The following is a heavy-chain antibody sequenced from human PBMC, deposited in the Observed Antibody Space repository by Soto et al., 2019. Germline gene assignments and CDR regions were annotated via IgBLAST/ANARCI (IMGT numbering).Heavy chain of an antibody. V-gene: IGHV3-21*01. D-gene: IGHD3-22*01. CDR1: GFTFSSYS. CDR3: ARDHYYDGLRYFDL. J-gene: IGHJ2*01. CDR2: ISSSSSYI. Sequence: EVQLVESGGCLVKPGGSLRLSCAASGFTFSSYSMNWVRQAPGKGLEGAASISSSSSYIYYAKSVKGRLNISRDNAKISLYLQMNSLGAENTAVYYCARDHYYDGLRYFDLWGRGTLVTVSS.